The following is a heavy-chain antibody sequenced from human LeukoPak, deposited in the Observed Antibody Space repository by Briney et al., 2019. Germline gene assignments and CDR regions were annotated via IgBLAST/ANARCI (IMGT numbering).Heavy chain of an antibody. CDR3: ARDLGYSSGHGLDV. J-gene: IGHJ6*02. CDR1: GFTFTDSA. Sequence: GTSLRLSWAASGFTFTDSAMHWVSRAPGAGRGWVALIRSGGSNEYYADSVKGRFTIYRDNAKNMLYLQMNRLSAEDTAMYYCARDLGYSSGHGLDVWGQGTTVTVSS. D-gene: IGHD6-19*01. CDR2: IRSGGSNE. V-gene: IGHV3-33*01.